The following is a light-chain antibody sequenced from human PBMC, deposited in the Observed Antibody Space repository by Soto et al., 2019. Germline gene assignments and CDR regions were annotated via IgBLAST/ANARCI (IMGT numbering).Light chain of an antibody. CDR3: AVWDDSLSGHYV. V-gene: IGLV1-47*01. CDR2: KNF. J-gene: IGLJ1*01. Sequence: QSVLTQPPSASGTPGQKLTISCSGTSSNIGVNYVYWYQQLPGAAPITVIYKNFHRPYGVPDRFSGSKSGTSASLAISGLRSEDEADYYCAVWDDSLSGHYVFWSGTKVTVL. CDR1: SSNIGVNY.